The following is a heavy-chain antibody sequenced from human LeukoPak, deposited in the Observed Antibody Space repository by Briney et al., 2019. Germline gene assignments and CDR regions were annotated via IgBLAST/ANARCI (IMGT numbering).Heavy chain of an antibody. J-gene: IGHJ4*02. Sequence: GRSLRLSCAASGFTFSSYGMHWVRQAPGKGLEWVAVISYDGSNKYYADSVKGRFTISRDNSKNTLYLQMNSLRAEDTAVYYCAKDREYSSGWQTTFDYWGQGTLVTVSS. V-gene: IGHV3-30*18. CDR2: ISYDGSNK. CDR3: AKDREYSSGWQTTFDY. CDR1: GFTFSSYG. D-gene: IGHD6-19*01.